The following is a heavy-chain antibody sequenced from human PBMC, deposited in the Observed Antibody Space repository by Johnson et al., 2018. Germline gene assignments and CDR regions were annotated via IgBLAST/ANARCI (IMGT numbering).Heavy chain of an antibody. J-gene: IGHJ6*03. CDR1: GDSVSSNSAA. V-gene: IGHV6-1*01. D-gene: IGHD6-19*01. CDR2: TYYRSKWYN. Sequence: QVQLQESGPGLVKPSQTLSLTCAISGDSVSSNSAAWNWIRQSPSRGLEWLGRTYYRSKWYNDYAVSVKSRITINPDTSKNQFSLQLNSVTPEDTAVYYCASSGYSGGWYRRRGAYMDVWGKGTTVTVSS. CDR3: ASSGYSGGWYRRRGAYMDV.